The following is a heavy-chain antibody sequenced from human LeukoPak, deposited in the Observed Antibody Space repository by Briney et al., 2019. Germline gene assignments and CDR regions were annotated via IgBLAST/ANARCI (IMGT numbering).Heavy chain of an antibody. V-gene: IGHV4-38-2*01. CDR3: ARVIWSGYLYAFDI. J-gene: IGHJ3*02. CDR2: IYHSGST. D-gene: IGHD3-3*01. Sequence: SETLSLTCAVSGYSISSGYYWGWIRQPPGKGLEWIGSIYHSGSTYYNPSLKSRVTISVDTSKNQFSLKLSSVTAADTAVYYCARVIWSGYLYAFDIWGQGTMVTVSS. CDR1: GYSISSGYY.